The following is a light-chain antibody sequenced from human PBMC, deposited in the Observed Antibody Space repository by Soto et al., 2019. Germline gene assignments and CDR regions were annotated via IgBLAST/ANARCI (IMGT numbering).Light chain of an antibody. V-gene: IGKV1-5*03. J-gene: IGKJ2*03. Sequence: DIQMTQSPSTLSASVGDRVTITCRATQSIRKWLAWYQQKPGKAPKLLIYEASSLDSGVPSRFSGSGSGTEFSRSIIRLQPDDFSTYYCQHQCYRLGQGTRLEIK. CDR3: QHQCYR. CDR2: EAS. CDR1: QSIRKW.